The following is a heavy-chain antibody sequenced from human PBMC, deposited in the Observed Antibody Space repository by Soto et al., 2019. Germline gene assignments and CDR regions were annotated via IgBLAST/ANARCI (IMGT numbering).Heavy chain of an antibody. CDR1: GDRVSSNSAA. D-gene: IGHD3-22*01. V-gene: IGHV6-1*01. CDR3: ARLRDYYDSSGYFSEALDY. CDR2: TYYRSKWYY. J-gene: IGHJ4*02. Sequence: QSQTLSLTCAISGDRVSSNSAAWNWIRQSPSGGLEWLGRTYYRSKWYYDYAVSVKSRITINPDTSKNQFSLQLNSVAPEDTAIYFCARLRDYYDSSGYFSEALDYWGQGTLVTVSS.